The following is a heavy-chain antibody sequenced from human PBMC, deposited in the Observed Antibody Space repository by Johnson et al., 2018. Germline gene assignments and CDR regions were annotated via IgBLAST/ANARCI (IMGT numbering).Heavy chain of an antibody. D-gene: IGHD4-11*01. Sequence: EVQLVESGGGLVQPGGSLRLSCAASGFTFSSYDMHWVRQATGKGLEWVSAIGTAGDTYYPGSVKGRFTISRENAKNSLYLQMNSLRAGDTAVYYCARVPSNYYYMDVWGKGTTVTVSS. CDR1: GFTFSSYD. V-gene: IGHV3-13*01. CDR3: ARVPSNYYYMDV. J-gene: IGHJ6*03. CDR2: IGTAGDT.